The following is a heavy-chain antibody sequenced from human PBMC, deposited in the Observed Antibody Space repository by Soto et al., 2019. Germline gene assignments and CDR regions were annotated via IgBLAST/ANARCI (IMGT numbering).Heavy chain of an antibody. Sequence: SVKVSCKASGGTFSSYAISWVRQAPGQGLEWMGGIIPIFGTANYAQKFQGRVTITADESTSTAYMELSSLRSEDTAVYYCARTYCGGDGPYYYYYGMDVWGQGTTVTVSS. CDR3: ARTYCGGDGPYYYYYGMDV. V-gene: IGHV1-69*13. CDR2: IIPIFGTA. CDR1: GGTFSSYA. D-gene: IGHD2-21*02. J-gene: IGHJ6*02.